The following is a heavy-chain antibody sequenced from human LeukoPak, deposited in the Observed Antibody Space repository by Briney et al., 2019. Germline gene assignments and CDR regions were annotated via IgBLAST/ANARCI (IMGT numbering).Heavy chain of an antibody. CDR2: ISGSDGST. Sequence: GGSLRLSCAASGFTFSSYAMNWVRQAPGKGLEWASGISGSDGSTYYADSVKGRFTISRDNSRNTLHLQMSSLRVEDTAVYYCVKDSSSGSYFDYWGQGTLSPSPQ. D-gene: IGHD3-10*01. V-gene: IGHV3-23*01. CDR1: GFTFSSYA. J-gene: IGHJ4*02. CDR3: VKDSSSGSYFDY.